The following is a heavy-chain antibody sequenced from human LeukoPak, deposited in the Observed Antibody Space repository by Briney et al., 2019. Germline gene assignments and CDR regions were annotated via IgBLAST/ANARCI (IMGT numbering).Heavy chain of an antibody. CDR2: ISYDGSNK. CDR1: GFTFSSYA. J-gene: IGHJ6*03. Sequence: PGGSLRLSCAASGFTFSSYAMHWVRQAPGKGLEWVAVISYDGSNKYYADSVKGRFTISRDNSKNTLYLQMNSLRAEDTAVYYCAREAYCGGDCWGYMDVWGKGTTVTVSS. V-gene: IGHV3-30-3*01. CDR3: AREAYCGGDCWGYMDV. D-gene: IGHD2-21*01.